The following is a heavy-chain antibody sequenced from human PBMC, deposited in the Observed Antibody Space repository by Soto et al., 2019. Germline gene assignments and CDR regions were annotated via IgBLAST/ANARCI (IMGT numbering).Heavy chain of an antibody. CDR3: AREGPYCSSTSCPWDY. CDR2: IIPIFGTA. Sequence: KVSCKASGGTFSSYAISWVRQAPGQGLEWMGGIIPIFGTANYAQKFQGRVTITADESTSTAYMELSSLRSEDTAVYYCAREGPYCSSTSCPWDYWGQGTLVTVSS. V-gene: IGHV1-69*01. CDR1: GGTFSSYA. J-gene: IGHJ4*02. D-gene: IGHD2-2*01.